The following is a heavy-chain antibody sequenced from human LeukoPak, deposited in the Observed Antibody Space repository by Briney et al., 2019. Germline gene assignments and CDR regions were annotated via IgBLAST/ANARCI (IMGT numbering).Heavy chain of an antibody. J-gene: IGHJ3*02. V-gene: IGHV4-39*01. D-gene: IGHD3-10*01. CDR3: ASQRELLWFGELFGAFDI. Sequence: PSETLSLTCAVSGGSISSSNWWSWVRQPPGKGLEWIGSIYYSGSTYYNPSLKSRVTISVDTSKNQFSLKLSSVTAADTAVYYCASQRELLWFGELFGAFDIWGQGTMVTVSS. CDR2: IYYSGST. CDR1: GGSISSSNW.